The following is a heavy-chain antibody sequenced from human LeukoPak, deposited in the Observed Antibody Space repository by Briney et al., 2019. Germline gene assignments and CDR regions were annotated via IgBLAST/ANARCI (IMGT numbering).Heavy chain of an antibody. CDR2: IYYSGST. CDR3: ARAEDYYYYYMDV. J-gene: IGHJ6*03. V-gene: IGHV4-61*01. Sequence: SETLSLTCTVSGYSISSGYYWGWIRQPPGKGLEWIGYIYYSGSTNYNPSLKSRVTISVDTSKNQFSLKLSSVTAADTAVYYCARAEDYYYYYMDVWGKGTTVTVSS. CDR1: GYSISSGYY.